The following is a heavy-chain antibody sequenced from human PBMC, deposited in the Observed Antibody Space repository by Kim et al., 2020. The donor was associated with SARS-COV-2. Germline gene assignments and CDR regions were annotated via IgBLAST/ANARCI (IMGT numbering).Heavy chain of an antibody. CDR1: GFTFSSYD. J-gene: IGHJ5*02. CDR3: ARGWGNYYGSGSHSWFDP. CDR2: IGTAGDT. Sequence: GGSLRLSCAASGFTFSSYDMHWVRQATGKGLEWVSAIGTAGDTYYPGSVKGRFTISRENAKNSLYLQMNSLRAGDTAVYYCARGWGNYYGSGSHSWFDPWGQGTLVTVSS. D-gene: IGHD3-10*01. V-gene: IGHV3-13*01.